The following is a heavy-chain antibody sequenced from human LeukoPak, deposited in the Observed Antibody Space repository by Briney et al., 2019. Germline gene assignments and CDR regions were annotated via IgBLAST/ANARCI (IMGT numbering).Heavy chain of an antibody. Sequence: GTSLRLSREASGFIFNHYALHWVRQAPNKGLEWVAVIWSDGTNRYYADSVKGRFSIFRDDSQKRVFLQMNSLRAEDTAVYYCVRDAQRGFDYSNSLQYWGQGALVTVSS. CDR2: IWSDGTNR. D-gene: IGHD4-11*01. J-gene: IGHJ4*02. CDR1: GFIFNHYA. V-gene: IGHV3-33*01. CDR3: VRDAQRGFDYSNSLQY.